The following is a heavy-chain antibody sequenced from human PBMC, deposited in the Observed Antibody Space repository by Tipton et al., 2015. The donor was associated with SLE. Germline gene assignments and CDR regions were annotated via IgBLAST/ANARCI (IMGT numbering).Heavy chain of an antibody. V-gene: IGHV1-69*01. CDR2: FIPIFGTA. J-gene: IGHJ4*02. Sequence: QSGAEVKKPGSSVKVSCKASGGTFSSYAISWVRQAPGQGLEWMGGFIPIFGTANYAQKFQGRVTITADESTSTAYMELSSLRSEDTAVYYCARDGQRDGYNSFDYWGQGALVTVSS. CDR3: ARDGQRDGYNSFDY. CDR1: GGTFSSYA. D-gene: IGHD5-24*01.